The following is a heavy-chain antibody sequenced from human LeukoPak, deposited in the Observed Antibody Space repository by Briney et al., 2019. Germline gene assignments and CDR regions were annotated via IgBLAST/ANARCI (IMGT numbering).Heavy chain of an antibody. D-gene: IGHD6-13*01. CDR1: GFTFRTYA. Sequence: GGSLRLSCTGSGFTFRTYAFSWVRQAPGKGLEWVSVIDIDGNTHYAVSVKGRFTSSKDNSKNTLYPQMNSLRAEDTAVYYCARRWYAMDVWGQGTTVTVSS. V-gene: IGHV3-66*04. CDR2: IDIDGNT. J-gene: IGHJ6*02. CDR3: ARRWYAMDV.